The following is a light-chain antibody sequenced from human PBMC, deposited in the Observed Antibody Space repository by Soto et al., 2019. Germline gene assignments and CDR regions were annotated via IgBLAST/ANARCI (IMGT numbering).Light chain of an antibody. V-gene: IGLV1-44*01. J-gene: IGLJ1*01. CDR3: AAWDDSLNGYV. CDR2: SNN. CDR1: SSNIGSKT. Sequence: QSVLTQPPSGSGTPGQRVTISRSGSSSNIGSKTVNCYRQLPGTAPKLLSYSNNQRPSEDPDRFSGSKSGTAASLAISGLQSEDEADYGCAAWDDSLNGYVFGTGTKVT.